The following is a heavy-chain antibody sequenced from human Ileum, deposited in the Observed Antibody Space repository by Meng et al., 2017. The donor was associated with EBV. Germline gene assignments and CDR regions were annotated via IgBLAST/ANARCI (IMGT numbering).Heavy chain of an antibody. J-gene: IGHJ4*02. V-gene: IGHV3-74*01. D-gene: IGHD2-8*01. CDR3: VRDSPHANFDY. CDR1: GLSFSSYW. CDR2: IDNDETTT. Sequence: LGGSGGGLVQAGGSSRLFCAASGLSFSSYWMHWVRQAPGKGLVWVSHIDNDETTTNYADSVKGRFTVSRDNAKSTLDLQMNSLRVDDTGVYFCVRDSPHANFDYWGQGALVTVSS.